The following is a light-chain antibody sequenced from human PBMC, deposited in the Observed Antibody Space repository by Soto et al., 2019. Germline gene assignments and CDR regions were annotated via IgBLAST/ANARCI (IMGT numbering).Light chain of an antibody. CDR3: QQYYTTPVT. CDR1: QTVLHGSNY. J-gene: IGKJ1*01. CDR2: WAS. Sequence: DIVMTQSPDSLAVSLGERATINCKSSQTVLHGSNYLAWYQQKPGQPPKLLIYWASTRESGVPDRFSGSGSGTDFTLTISSLQAEDVAVYYFQQYYTTPVTFGHGTNVEIK. V-gene: IGKV4-1*01.